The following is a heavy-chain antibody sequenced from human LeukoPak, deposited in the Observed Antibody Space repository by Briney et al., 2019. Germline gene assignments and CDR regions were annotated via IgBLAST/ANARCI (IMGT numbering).Heavy chain of an antibody. J-gene: IGHJ4*02. CDR1: GFTFSSFA. Sequence: GGSLRLSCAASGFTFSSFAMSWVRQAPGKGLEWVSAISGSGGSTYYADSVKGRFTISRYNSKNTLYLQMNSLRAEDTAVYYCANKPIRYFDWSRDYWGQGTLVTVSS. CDR3: ANKPIRYFDWSRDY. V-gene: IGHV3-23*01. D-gene: IGHD3-9*01. CDR2: ISGSGGST.